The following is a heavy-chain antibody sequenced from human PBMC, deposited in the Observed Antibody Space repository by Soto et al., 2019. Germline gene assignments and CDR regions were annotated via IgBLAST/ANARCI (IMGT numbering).Heavy chain of an antibody. V-gene: IGHV1-58*02. J-gene: IGHJ4*02. CDR2: IVVGSGNT. Sequence: SVKVSCKTSGFTFSSSAMQWVRQARGQRLEWIGWIVVGSGNTNYAQKFQGRVTITADKSTSTAYMELSSLRSEDTAVYYCAREEYYYGSGAFFDYWGQGTLVTVSS. D-gene: IGHD3-10*01. CDR1: GFTFSSSA. CDR3: AREEYYYGSGAFFDY.